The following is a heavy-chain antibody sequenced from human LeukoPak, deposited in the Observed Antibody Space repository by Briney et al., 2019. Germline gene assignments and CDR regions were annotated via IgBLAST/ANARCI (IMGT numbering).Heavy chain of an antibody. CDR3: ARGGSGYLTGAFDI. CDR1: GGTFSSYA. J-gene: IGHJ3*02. D-gene: IGHD3-22*01. Sequence: SVKVSCKASGGTFSSYAISWVRQAPEQGLEWMGGIIPIFGTANYAQKFQGRVTITADESTSTAYMELSSLRSEDTAVYYCARGGSGYLTGAFDIWGQGTMVTVSS. V-gene: IGHV1-69*01. CDR2: IIPIFGTA.